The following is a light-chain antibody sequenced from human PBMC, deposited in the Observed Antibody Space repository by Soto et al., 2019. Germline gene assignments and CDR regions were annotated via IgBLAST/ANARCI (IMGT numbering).Light chain of an antibody. J-gene: IGKJ5*01. Sequence: EVVMTQSPATLSVSPGERATLSCRASQSVSKTLAWYQQKPGQAPRLLIYGASTRATGLPDRFSGSGSGTEFPLTISSLQSEDFPVYYCQQYNNWLPLTFGQGTRLDI. CDR1: QSVSKT. CDR3: QQYNNWLPLT. CDR2: GAS. V-gene: IGKV3-15*01.